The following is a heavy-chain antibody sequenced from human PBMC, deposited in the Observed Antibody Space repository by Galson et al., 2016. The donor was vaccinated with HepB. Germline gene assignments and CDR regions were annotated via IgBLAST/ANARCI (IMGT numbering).Heavy chain of an antibody. V-gene: IGHV3-23*01. Sequence: SLRLSCAASGFTFSTYAMSWVRQAPGKGLEWVSGINDVFDTYYADSVKGRFSISRDNSQNTVYLHMKSLHQGPIGLPPGTLLQEHLWG. J-gene: IGHJ6*01. CDR3: TLLQEHL. CDR1: GFTFSTYA. CDR2: INDVFDT.